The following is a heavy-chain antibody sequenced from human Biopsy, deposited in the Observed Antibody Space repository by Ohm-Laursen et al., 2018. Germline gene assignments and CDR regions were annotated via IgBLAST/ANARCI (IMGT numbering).Heavy chain of an antibody. CDR1: GGTFSNYG. V-gene: IGHV1-69*06. Sequence: ASVKVSCKVPGGTFSNYGVNWVRQAPGQGLEWLGGNIPILGTGNYAQRFQDRVTVAADTSTSTATMELRSLRSDDTAVYYCATKLTGYFHHWGQGTLVIVSS. D-gene: IGHD3-9*01. J-gene: IGHJ1*01. CDR2: NIPILGTG. CDR3: ATKLTGYFHH.